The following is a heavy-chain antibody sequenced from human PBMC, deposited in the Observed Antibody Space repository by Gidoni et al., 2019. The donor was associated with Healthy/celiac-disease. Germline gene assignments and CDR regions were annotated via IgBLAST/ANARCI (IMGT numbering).Heavy chain of an antibody. Sequence: QVQLVQSGAAVKKPGSSVKVSCTASGGTFSSYAISWVRQAPGQGLEWMGGIIPIFGTANYAQKFQGRVTSTADESTSTAYMELSSLRSEDTAGYYCARVVVRYSSSGPNKTEGDYWGQGTLVTVSS. CDR1: GGTFSSYA. V-gene: IGHV1-69*01. J-gene: IGHJ4*02. CDR3: ARVVVRYSSSGPNKTEGDY. CDR2: IIPIFGTA. D-gene: IGHD6-13*01.